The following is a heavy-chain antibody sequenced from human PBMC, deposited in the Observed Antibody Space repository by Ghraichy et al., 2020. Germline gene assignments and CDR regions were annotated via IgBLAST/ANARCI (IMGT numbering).Heavy chain of an antibody. Sequence: GSLNISCAASGFSLTDSWIYWVRQVPGKGLVWVSHLSPAANIINYVESVRGRFTISRDTAKNTLFLQMDSLRVDDTAMYYCARGEFGLVDWGRGTLVTVSA. CDR2: LSPAANII. D-gene: IGHD3/OR15-3a*01. J-gene: IGHJ4*02. CDR3: ARGEFGLVD. V-gene: IGHV3-74*01. CDR1: GFSLTDSW.